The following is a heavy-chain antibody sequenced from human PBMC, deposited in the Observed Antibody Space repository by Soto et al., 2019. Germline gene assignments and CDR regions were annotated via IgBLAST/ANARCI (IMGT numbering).Heavy chain of an antibody. CDR2: IIPIFGTA. V-gene: IGHV1-69*01. J-gene: IGHJ4*02. CDR3: ARGRGINYGSGSYCPFDY. Sequence: QVQLVQSGAEVKKPGSSVKVSCKASGGTFSSYAISWVRQAPGQGLEWMGGIIPIFGTANYAQKFQGRVTITADESTSTAYMELSSLRSEDTAVYYCARGRGINYGSGSYCPFDYWGQGTLVTVSS. CDR1: GGTFSSYA. D-gene: IGHD3-10*01.